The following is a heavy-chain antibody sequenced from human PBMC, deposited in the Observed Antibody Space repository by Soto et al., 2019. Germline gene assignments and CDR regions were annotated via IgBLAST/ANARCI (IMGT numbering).Heavy chain of an antibody. V-gene: IGHV4-39*01. Sequence: SEARCLPWTGSGGTPRPSRHHWGWLRQPTGKRLAWIGSIYYSGSTYYNPSFNIRVTFSVDTSKNLFSLKLSFLTAADTAVYYCARRGSSSWYGYWGQGTLVTVS. CDR3: ARRGSSSWYGY. D-gene: IGHD6-13*01. J-gene: IGHJ4*02. CDR1: GGTPRPSRHH. CDR2: IYYSGST.